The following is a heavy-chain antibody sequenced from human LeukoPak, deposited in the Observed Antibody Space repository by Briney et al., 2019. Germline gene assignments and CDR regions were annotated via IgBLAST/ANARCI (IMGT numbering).Heavy chain of an antibody. D-gene: IGHD3-10*01. CDR3: ARSDTMVRGIISFYYGMDV. V-gene: IGHV5-51*01. CDR1: GYSFTSYW. CDR2: IYPGDSDT. J-gene: IGHJ6*02. Sequence: GESLKISCKGSGYSFTSYWIGWVRQMPGKGLEWMGIIYPGDSDTRYSPSFQGQVTISADKSISTAYLQWSSLKAPDTAMYYCARSDTMVRGIISFYYGMDVWGQGTTVTVSS.